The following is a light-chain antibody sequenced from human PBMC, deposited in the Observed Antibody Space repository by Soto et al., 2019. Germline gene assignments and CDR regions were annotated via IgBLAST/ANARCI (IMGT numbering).Light chain of an antibody. CDR2: GAS. J-gene: IGKJ2*01. Sequence: EIVLTQSPGTLSLSPGERATLSCRASQSVRSSSLAWYQQKPGQAPRLLIYGASSRATGIPDRFSGSGSGTDFTLTISRLEPEDFAVYYCQQYGSSLYTFGQGTKLEIK. CDR3: QQYGSSLYT. V-gene: IGKV3-20*01. CDR1: QSVRSSS.